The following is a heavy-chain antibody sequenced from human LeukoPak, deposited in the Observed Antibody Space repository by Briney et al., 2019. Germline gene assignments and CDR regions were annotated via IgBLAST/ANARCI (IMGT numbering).Heavy chain of an antibody. D-gene: IGHD2-2*01. Sequence: SQTLSLTCTVSGGSISSGDYFWSWIRQHPGKGLEWIGYIYYSGSTYYNPSLKSRVAISVDTSKNQFSLKLSSVTAADTAVYYCARLGVVPAALADYWGQGTLVTVSS. CDR1: GGSISSGDYF. CDR3: ARLGVVPAALADY. V-gene: IGHV4-30-4*01. CDR2: IYYSGST. J-gene: IGHJ4*02.